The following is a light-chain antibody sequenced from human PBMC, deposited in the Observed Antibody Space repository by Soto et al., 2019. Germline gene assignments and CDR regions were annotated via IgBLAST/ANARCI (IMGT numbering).Light chain of an antibody. CDR1: QGIVDD. V-gene: IGKV1-17*01. Sequence: GDRVTITCRASQGIVDDLAWYQQKPGKAPKRLIYAASTLQSGVPSRLSGSGSGTEFTLTINSLQPEDFATYYCLQYSSNPRTFGQGTKVDIK. CDR3: LQYSSNPRT. J-gene: IGKJ1*01. CDR2: AAS.